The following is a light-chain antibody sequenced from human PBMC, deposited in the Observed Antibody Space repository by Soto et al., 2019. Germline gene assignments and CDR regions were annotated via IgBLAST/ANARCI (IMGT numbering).Light chain of an antibody. CDR1: SSDVGGYNY. CDR3: ISYTSSSTLGV. CDR2: DVS. J-gene: IGLJ2*01. V-gene: IGLV2-14*01. Sequence: QSALTQPASVSVSPGQSITISCTGTSSDVGGYNYVSWYQQHPGKAPKLMIYDVSNRPAGVSNRFSGSKSGNTASLTISGLQAEDEADYYCISYTSSSTLGVFGGGTKLTVL.